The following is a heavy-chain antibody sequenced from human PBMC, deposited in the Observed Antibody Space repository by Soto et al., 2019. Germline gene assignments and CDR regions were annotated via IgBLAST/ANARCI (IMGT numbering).Heavy chain of an antibody. Sequence: EVQLVESGGGLVKPGGSLRLSCAASGFTFSNTGMNWVRQAPGKGLEWVARIKSKTDGGTTDYAAPVKGGFTISRDDSKNMLYLQMNSLETEDTAVYYCISGAIRFGGQGTLVTVSS. D-gene: IGHD3-10*01. CDR1: GFTFSNTG. CDR2: IKSKTDGGTT. J-gene: IGHJ4*02. CDR3: ISGAIRF. V-gene: IGHV3-15*07.